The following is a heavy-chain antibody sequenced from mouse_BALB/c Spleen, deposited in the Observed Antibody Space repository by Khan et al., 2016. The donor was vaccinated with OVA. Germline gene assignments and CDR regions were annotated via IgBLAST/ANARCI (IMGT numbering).Heavy chain of an antibody. J-gene: IGHJ4*01. CDR2: ISNSGST. V-gene: IGHV3-2*02. Sequence: EVQLQASGPGLVKPSQSLSLTCTVTGYSITRDYAWNWIRQFPGNKLEWMGYISNSGSTTYNPSLKSRISITRDTSKNRFFLQLNSVTTEDTATYYCSSELGRYYAMDYWGQGTSVTVSS. CDR3: SSELGRYYAMDY. D-gene: IGHD4-1*01. CDR1: GYSITRDYA.